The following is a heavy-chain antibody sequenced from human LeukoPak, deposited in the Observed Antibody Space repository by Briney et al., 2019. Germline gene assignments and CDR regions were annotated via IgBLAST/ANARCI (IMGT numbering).Heavy chain of an antibody. Sequence: SETLSLTCAVYGGSFSGYYWSWIRQPPGKGLEWIGEINHSGSTNYNPSLKSRVTISVDTSKNQFSLKLSSVTAADTAVYYCASLSSSSPGSYYYYGMDVWGQGTLVTVSS. D-gene: IGHD6-6*01. J-gene: IGHJ6*02. V-gene: IGHV4-34*01. CDR3: ASLSSSSPGSYYYYGMDV. CDR2: INHSGST. CDR1: GGSFSGYY.